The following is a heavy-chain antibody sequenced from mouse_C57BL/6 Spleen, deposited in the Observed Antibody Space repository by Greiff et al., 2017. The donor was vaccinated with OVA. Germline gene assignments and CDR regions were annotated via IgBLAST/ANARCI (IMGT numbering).Heavy chain of an antibody. Sequence: EVQLQQSGPGLVKPSQSLSLTCSVTGYSITSGYYWNWIRQFPGNKLEWMGYISYDGSNNYNPSPKNRISITRDTSKNQFFLKLNSVATEDTATYYCARDRFTTPFAYWGKGTLVTVSA. J-gene: IGHJ3*01. CDR3: ARDRFTTPFAY. CDR2: ISYDGSN. V-gene: IGHV3-6*01. D-gene: IGHD1-1*01. CDR1: GYSITSGYY.